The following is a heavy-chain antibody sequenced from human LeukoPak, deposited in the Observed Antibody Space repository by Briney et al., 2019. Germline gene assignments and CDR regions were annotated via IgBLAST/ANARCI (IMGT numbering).Heavy chain of an antibody. CDR2: INVNSGGT. Sequence: ASLKVSCKASGYTFTDDYIHWVRQAPGQGLEWMGWINVNSGGTNYAQKFQERVSITRDMSTSTAYMELSSLRSEDTAVYYCAADSSGNDAFDIWGQGTMVTVSS. CDR3: AADSSGNDAFDI. V-gene: IGHV1-2*02. CDR1: GYTFTDDY. J-gene: IGHJ3*02. D-gene: IGHD6-25*01.